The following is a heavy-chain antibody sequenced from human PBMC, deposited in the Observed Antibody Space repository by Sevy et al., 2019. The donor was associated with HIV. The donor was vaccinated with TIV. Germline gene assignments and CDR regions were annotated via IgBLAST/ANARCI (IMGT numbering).Heavy chain of an antibody. J-gene: IGHJ4*02. V-gene: IGHV1-18*01. CDR1: GYTFSTYG. Sequence: ASVKVSCKASGYTFSTYGISWVRQAPGHGLEWMGWIDVYNGETNYAQKFQGRLTVTTDTSTNTAYMELRSLKSDDTARYYCAGDSGIAAVWGQGTLVTVSS. CDR3: AGDSGIAAV. D-gene: IGHD6-13*01. CDR2: IDVYNGET.